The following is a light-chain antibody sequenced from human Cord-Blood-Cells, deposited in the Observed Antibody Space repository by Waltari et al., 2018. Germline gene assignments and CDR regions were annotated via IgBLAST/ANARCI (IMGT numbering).Light chain of an antibody. J-gene: IGKJ3*01. CDR2: GAS. CDR1: QSVSSN. Sequence: EIVITQSPATLSVARGERATLSCRASQSVSSNLAWYQQKPGQAPRLLIYGASTRATGIPARFSGSGSGTEFTLTISSLQSEDFAVYYCQQYNNWPPRITFGPGTKVDIK. CDR3: QQYNNWPPRIT. V-gene: IGKV3-15*01.